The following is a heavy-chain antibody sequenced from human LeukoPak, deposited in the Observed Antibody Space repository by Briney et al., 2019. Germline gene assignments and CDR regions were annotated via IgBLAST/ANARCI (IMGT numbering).Heavy chain of an antibody. CDR1: GGSISSYY. Sequence: SETLSLTCTVSGGSISSYYWSWIRQPPGKGLEWIGYIYYSGSTNCNPSLKSRVTISVDTSKNQFSLKLSSVTAADTAVYYCARPETRNYYGSGRSYMDVWGKGTTVTVSS. CDR2: IYYSGST. D-gene: IGHD3-10*01. V-gene: IGHV4-59*12. CDR3: ARPETRNYYGSGRSYMDV. J-gene: IGHJ6*03.